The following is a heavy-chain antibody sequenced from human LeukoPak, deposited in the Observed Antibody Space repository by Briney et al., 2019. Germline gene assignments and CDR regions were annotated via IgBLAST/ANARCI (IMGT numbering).Heavy chain of an antibody. CDR2: ISYDGSNK. CDR1: GFTFSSYG. J-gene: IGHJ4*02. D-gene: IGHD2-15*01. Sequence: TGGSLRLSCAASGFTFSSYGMHWVRQAPGKGLEWVAVISYDGSNKYYADSVKGRFTISRDNSKNTLYLQMNSLRVEDTAVYYCAKTAFAVEAATPLDSWGQGTLVTVSP. CDR3: AKTAFAVEAATPLDS. V-gene: IGHV3-30*18.